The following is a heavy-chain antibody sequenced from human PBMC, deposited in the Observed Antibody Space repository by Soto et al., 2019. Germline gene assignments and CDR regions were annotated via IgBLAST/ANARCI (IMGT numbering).Heavy chain of an antibody. CDR2: ISSSGGTT. D-gene: IGHD1-1*01. J-gene: IGHJ3*02. CDR3: AKDIQGRGATTGDDAFDI. CDR1: EFTFSNYV. V-gene: IGHV3-23*01. Sequence: EVHLLESGGGLVQPGGSLRLSCVGSEFTFSNYVMNWVRQAPGEGPEWVSLISSSGGTTYYADSVKGRFSISRDNSKNTLYLQMNSLRVEDTAIYYCAKDIQGRGATTGDDAFDIWGQGTMVTVSS.